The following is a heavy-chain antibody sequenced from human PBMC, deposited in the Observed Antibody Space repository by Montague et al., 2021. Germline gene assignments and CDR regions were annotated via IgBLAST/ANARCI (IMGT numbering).Heavy chain of an antibody. V-gene: IGHV4-59*01. J-gene: IGHJ6*02. CDR2: IYYNAST. CDR3: VRVGGYYNYGLDV. Sequence: SETLSLTCTVSGGSISNYNCSWIRQHQRRGLERIGYIYYNASTDTSSTPNSRVTISLYTSKNQFSLKLTSVTAADTAVYYCVRVGGYYNYGLDVWGPGTTVTVSS. D-gene: IGHD1-26*01. CDR1: GGSISNYN.